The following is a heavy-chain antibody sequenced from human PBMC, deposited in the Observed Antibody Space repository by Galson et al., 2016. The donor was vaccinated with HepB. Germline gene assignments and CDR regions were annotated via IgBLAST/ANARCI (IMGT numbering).Heavy chain of an antibody. CDR1: GGSISSGGSY. V-gene: IGHV4-31*03. CDR3: ARTAVVVTGYFDC. Sequence: TLSLTCTVSGGSISSGGSYWSWIRQHPGKGLEWFGYISYSGSTYYIPSLRRRLTISRYTSKNQFSLKLNSVTAADTAVYYCARTAVVVTGYFDCWGQGALVTVTS. D-gene: IGHD6-19*01. CDR2: ISYSGST. J-gene: IGHJ4*02.